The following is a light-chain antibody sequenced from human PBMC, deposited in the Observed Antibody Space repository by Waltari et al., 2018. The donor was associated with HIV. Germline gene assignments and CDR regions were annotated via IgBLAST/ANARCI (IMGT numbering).Light chain of an antibody. J-gene: IGLJ3*02. Sequence: SYVLTQPPSVSVAPGQTARITCGGNNIGTKNMHWYQQRPGQAPVLVVSDDNDRPSDIPERFSGSNSANTATLSISRVEAGDEADYYCQVWDYNSDRWVFGGGTKLTVL. CDR1: NIGTKN. CDR2: DDN. V-gene: IGLV3-21*02. CDR3: QVWDYNSDRWV.